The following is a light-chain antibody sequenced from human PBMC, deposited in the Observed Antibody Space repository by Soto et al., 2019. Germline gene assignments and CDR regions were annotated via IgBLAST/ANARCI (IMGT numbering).Light chain of an antibody. CDR2: GAS. Sequence: EIVLTQSPGTLSLSPGERATLSCRASQSVTSNYLAWYQQKPGQAPRLLIFGASGRRTGVPDRFSGSGSGTDFTLTISRQEPEDFAVYYCQQYSSSSTFGQGNRLEIK. J-gene: IGKJ2*02. V-gene: IGKV3-20*01. CDR3: QQYSSSST. CDR1: QSVTSNY.